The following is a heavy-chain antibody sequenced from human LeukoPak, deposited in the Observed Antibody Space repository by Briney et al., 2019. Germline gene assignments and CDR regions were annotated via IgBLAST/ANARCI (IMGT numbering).Heavy chain of an antibody. CDR3: AKRYDSGWGDAFDI. CDR2: IYSGGNT. J-gene: IGHJ3*02. V-gene: IGHV3-53*01. D-gene: IGHD6-19*01. CDR1: GFPVSINS. Sequence: GGSLRLSCTVSGFPVSINSMSWVRQAPGKGLEWVSFIYSGGNTHYSDSVKGRFTISRDSSKNTLYLQMNSLRAEDTAVYYCAKRYDSGWGDAFDIWGQGTMVTVSS.